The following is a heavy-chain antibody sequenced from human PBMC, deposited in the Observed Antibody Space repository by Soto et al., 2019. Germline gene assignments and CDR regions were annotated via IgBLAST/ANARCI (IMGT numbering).Heavy chain of an antibody. Sequence: PGESLKISCETSGYSFTTYWLAWVRQRPGKGLEWMGIINPGIINPADSDIRYSPSFQGRVTISADRSINTAYLQWSSLEASDTAIYYCARHEKFYYQFYGMDVWGQGTKVTVSS. J-gene: IGHJ6*02. V-gene: IGHV5-51*01. CDR3: ARHEKFYYQFYGMDV. CDR2: INPGIINPADSDI. CDR1: GYSFTTYW.